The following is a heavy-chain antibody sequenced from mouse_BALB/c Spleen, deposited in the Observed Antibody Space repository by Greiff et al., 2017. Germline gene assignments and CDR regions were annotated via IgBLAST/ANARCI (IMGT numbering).Heavy chain of an antibody. CDR3: ARVLSYYYGSTYYFDY. J-gene: IGHJ2*01. Sequence: EVKLVESGGGLVKPGGSLKLSCAASGFTFSSYAMSWVRQTPEKRLEWVASISSGGSTYYPDSVKGRFTISRDNARNILYLQMSSLRSEDTAMYYCARVLSYYYGSTYYFDYWGHGTTLTVSS. CDR2: ISSGGST. CDR1: GFTFSSYA. D-gene: IGHD1-1*01. V-gene: IGHV5-6-5*01.